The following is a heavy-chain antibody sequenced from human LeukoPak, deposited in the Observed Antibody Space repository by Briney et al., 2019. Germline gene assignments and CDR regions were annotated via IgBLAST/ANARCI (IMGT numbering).Heavy chain of an antibody. CDR3: ARTNYDILTR. Sequence: ASVKVSCKASGYTFTGYYMHWVRQAPGQGLEWMGWINPNSGNTGYAQKFQGRVTMTRNTSISTAYMELSSLRSEDTAVYCCARTNYDILTRWGQGTLVTVSS. J-gene: IGHJ4*02. CDR2: INPNSGNT. V-gene: IGHV1-8*02. CDR1: GYTFTGYY. D-gene: IGHD3-9*01.